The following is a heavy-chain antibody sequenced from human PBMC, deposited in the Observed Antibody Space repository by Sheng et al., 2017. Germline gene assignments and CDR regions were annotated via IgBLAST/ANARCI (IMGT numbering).Heavy chain of an antibody. CDR3: ASLITMWYYYDSSGRLPDAFDI. Sequence: EVQLVESGGGLVKPGGSLRLSCAASGFTFSSYSMNWVRQAPGKGLEWVSSISSSSSYIYYADSVKGRFTISRDNAKNSLYLQMNSLRAEDTAVYYCASLITMWYYYDSSGRLPDAFDIWG. CDR1: GFTFSSYS. J-gene: IGHJ3*02. D-gene: IGHD3-22*01. V-gene: IGHV3-21*01. CDR2: ISSSSSYI.